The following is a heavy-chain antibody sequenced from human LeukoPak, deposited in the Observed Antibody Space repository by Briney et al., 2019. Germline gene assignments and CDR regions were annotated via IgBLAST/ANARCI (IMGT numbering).Heavy chain of an antibody. V-gene: IGHV3-74*01. D-gene: IGHD3-10*01. Sequence: GGSLRLSCAASGFTFRSYWMHWVRQTPGKGLVWVSRINGDGSNTTYADSVKGRFTTSRDTAKNTLYLQMISLRADDTAVYYRARGSGSYSSDAFDIWGQGTMVTISS. CDR1: GFTFRSYW. CDR2: INGDGSNT. J-gene: IGHJ3*02. CDR3: ARGSGSYSSDAFDI.